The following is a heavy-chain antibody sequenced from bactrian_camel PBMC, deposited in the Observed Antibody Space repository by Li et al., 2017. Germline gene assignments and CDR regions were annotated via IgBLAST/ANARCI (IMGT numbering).Heavy chain of an antibody. CDR1: GYTYNTYC. V-gene: IGHV3S26*01. CDR2: IDRGGST. D-gene: IGHD6*01. J-gene: IGHJ4*01. Sequence: VQLVESGGGSVQAGGSLRLSCAASGYTYNTYCMKWVRQAPGKEREEVASIDRGGSTTYAESVKGRFTVSKDDAKNTLYLQMNNLKPEDSAVYYCAAGGVGIWYLASYKYWSQGTQVTVS. CDR3: AAGGVGIWYLASYKY.